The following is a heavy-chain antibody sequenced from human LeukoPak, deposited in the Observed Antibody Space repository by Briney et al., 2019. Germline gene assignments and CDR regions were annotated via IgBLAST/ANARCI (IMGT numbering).Heavy chain of an antibody. D-gene: IGHD6-19*01. Sequence: SETLSLTCTVSGVSISSYYWSWIRQPPGKGLEWIGYIYYSGSTNYNPSLKSRVTISIDTSKNQFSLKLSSVTAADTAVYYCAAESERWLVRSWGQGTLVTVSS. V-gene: IGHV4-59*01. CDR3: AAESERWLVRS. CDR1: GVSISSYY. CDR2: IYYSGST. J-gene: IGHJ4*02.